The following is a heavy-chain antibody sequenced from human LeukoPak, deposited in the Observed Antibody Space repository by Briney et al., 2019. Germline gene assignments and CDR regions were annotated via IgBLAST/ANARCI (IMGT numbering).Heavy chain of an antibody. CDR3: ARHQLEPHFDY. CDR2: ISHSGST. CDR1: GGSFSGYY. J-gene: IGHJ4*02. V-gene: IGHV4-34*01. Sequence: SETLSLTCAVYGGSFSGYYWSWIRQPPGKGLEWIGEISHSGSTNYNPSLKSRVTISVDTSKNQFSLKLSSVTAADTAMYYCARHQLEPHFDYWGQGTLVTVSS. D-gene: IGHD1-1*01.